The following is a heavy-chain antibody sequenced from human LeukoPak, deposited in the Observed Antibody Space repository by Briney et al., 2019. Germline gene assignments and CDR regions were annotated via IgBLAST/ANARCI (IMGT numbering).Heavy chain of an antibody. CDR2: IYYSGST. D-gene: IGHD6-19*01. J-gene: IGHJ5*02. V-gene: IGHV4-39*07. CDR1: GGSISSSSYY. CDR3: ARGLLSSGWYYGPKWFDP. Sequence: SETLSLTCTVSGGSISSSSYYWGWIRQPPGKGLEWIGSIYYSGSTYYNPSLKSRVTISIDTSKNQLSLNLSSVTAADTAVYYCARGLLSSGWYYGPKWFDPWGQGTLDTVSS.